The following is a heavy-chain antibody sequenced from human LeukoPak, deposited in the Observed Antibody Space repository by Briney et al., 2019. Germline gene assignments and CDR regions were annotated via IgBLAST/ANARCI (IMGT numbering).Heavy chain of an antibody. V-gene: IGHV1-69*04. D-gene: IGHD6-13*01. Sequence: GASVKVSCKASGYTFTSYGISWVRQAPGQGLEWMGRIIPILGIANYAQKFQGRVTITADKSTSTAYMELSSLRSEDTAVYYCARDWAPTIAAAGSYYYYYGMDVWGQGTTVTVSS. CDR2: IIPILGIA. CDR1: GYTFTSYG. CDR3: ARDWAPTIAAAGSYYYYYGMDV. J-gene: IGHJ6*02.